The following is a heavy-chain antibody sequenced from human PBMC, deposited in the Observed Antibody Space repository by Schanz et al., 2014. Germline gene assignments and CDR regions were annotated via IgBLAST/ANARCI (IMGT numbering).Heavy chain of an antibody. CDR2: MFPGGNT. CDR3: AKDGVEAVATV. Sequence: EVQLVESGGGLVQPGGSLRLSCAASGFTFSTYWMSWVRQAPGKGLEWVSIMFPGGNTYYADSVKGRFTISRDNSKNTLFLQMNSLRAEDTAVYYCAKDGVEAVATVWGQGTTVTVSS. V-gene: IGHV3-66*01. J-gene: IGHJ6*02. D-gene: IGHD5-12*01. CDR1: GFTFSTYW.